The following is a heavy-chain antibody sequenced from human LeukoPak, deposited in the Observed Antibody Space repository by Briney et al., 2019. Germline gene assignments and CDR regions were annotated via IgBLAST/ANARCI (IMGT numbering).Heavy chain of an antibody. D-gene: IGHD2-15*01. V-gene: IGHV3-21*01. Sequence: PGGSLRLSCAASGFTFSSYSMNWVRQAPGKGLEWFSSISSSSSYIYYADSVKGRFTISRDNAKNSLYLQMNSLRAEDTAVYYCAREGCSGGSCYSDYWGQGTLVTVSS. CDR2: ISSSSSYI. CDR3: AREGCSGGSCYSDY. J-gene: IGHJ4*02. CDR1: GFTFSSYS.